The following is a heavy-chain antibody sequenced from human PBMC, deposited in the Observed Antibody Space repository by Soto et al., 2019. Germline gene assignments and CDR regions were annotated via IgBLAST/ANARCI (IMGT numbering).Heavy chain of an antibody. Sequence: EVQLVETGGSLIQSGGSLSLSCAASGFTVADNYMIWVRQPPGNGLEWVPTTFSGGTTQYGSSVKGRFTVSRDISKNTLYLQMNNLRAEDTALYYCARKPPSAIQGWAFGMDVWGQGTTVSVSS. V-gene: IGHV3-53*02. J-gene: IGHJ6*02. CDR3: ARKPPSAIQGWAFGMDV. CDR2: TFSGGTT. D-gene: IGHD2-2*01. CDR1: GFTVADNY.